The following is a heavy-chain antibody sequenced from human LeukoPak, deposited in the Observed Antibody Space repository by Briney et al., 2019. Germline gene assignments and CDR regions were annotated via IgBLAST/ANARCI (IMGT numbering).Heavy chain of an antibody. J-gene: IGHJ3*02. CDR1: GFTFSSYA. V-gene: IGHV3-30-3*01. D-gene: IGHD6-13*01. CDR3: ARDKGSSWYLDAFDI. Sequence: GGSLRLSCAASGFTFSSYAMHWVRQAPGKGLEWVAVTSYDGSNKYYADSVKGRFTISRDNSKNTLYLQMNSLRAEDTAVYYCARDKGSSWYLDAFDIWGQGTMVTVSS. CDR2: TSYDGSNK.